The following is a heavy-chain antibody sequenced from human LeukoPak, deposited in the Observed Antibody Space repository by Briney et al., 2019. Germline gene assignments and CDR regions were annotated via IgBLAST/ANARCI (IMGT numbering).Heavy chain of an antibody. CDR1: GGTFSSYA. CDR2: IIPILGIA. CDR3: ARERGDAGTSFDY. Sequence: SVKVSCKASGGTFSSYAISWVRQAPGQGLEWMGTIIPILGIANYAQEFQGRVTITADKSTSTAYMELSSLRSEDTAVYYCARERGDAGTSFDYWGQGTLVTVSS. J-gene: IGHJ4*02. V-gene: IGHV1-69*04. D-gene: IGHD6-13*01.